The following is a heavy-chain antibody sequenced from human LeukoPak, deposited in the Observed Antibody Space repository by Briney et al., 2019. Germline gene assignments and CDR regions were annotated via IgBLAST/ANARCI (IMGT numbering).Heavy chain of an antibody. V-gene: IGHV3-53*01. CDR2: IHRDDKT. Sequence: GGSLRLSCAASGFTVSSSFIYWVRRAPGKGLEWVSIIHRDDKTYYADSVKGRFTMSRDSSKNTLYLQMNSLGADDTAVYYCAREVISTPSYFDYWGQGILVTVSS. J-gene: IGHJ4*02. CDR1: GFTVSSSF. CDR3: AREVISTPSYFDY. D-gene: IGHD2-2*01.